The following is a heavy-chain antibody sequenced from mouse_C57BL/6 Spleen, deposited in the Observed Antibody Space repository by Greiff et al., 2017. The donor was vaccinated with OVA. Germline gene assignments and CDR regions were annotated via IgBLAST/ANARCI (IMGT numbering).Heavy chain of an antibody. Sequence: QVQLQQSGAELVRPGASVKLSCKASGYTFTDYYINWVKQRPGQGLEWIARIYPGSGNTYYNEKFKGKATLTAEKSSSTAYMQLSSLTSEDSAFYFCARWNGYDGNWFAYWGQGTLVTVSA. CDR2: IYPGSGNT. V-gene: IGHV1-76*01. D-gene: IGHD2-2*01. CDR1: GYTFTDYY. J-gene: IGHJ3*01. CDR3: ARWNGYDGNWFAY.